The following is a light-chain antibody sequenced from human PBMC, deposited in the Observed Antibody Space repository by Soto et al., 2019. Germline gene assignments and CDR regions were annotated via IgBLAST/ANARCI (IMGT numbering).Light chain of an antibody. J-gene: IGKJ1*01. Sequence: DLQMTQSPSTLSASVGDRVTITCRASQSISSRLAWYQQKPGKAPKLLIYDASSLETGVPRFSGSGSGTEFTLTISSLQPDDFATYYCQQYSSVWRTFGQGTKVEVK. CDR3: QQYSSVWRT. CDR1: QSISSR. CDR2: DAS. V-gene: IGKV1-5*01.